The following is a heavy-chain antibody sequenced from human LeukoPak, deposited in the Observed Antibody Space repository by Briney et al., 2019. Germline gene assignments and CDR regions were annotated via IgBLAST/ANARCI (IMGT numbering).Heavy chain of an antibody. CDR3: AKDRRIAVAGTMVDY. Sequence: GGSLRLSCAASGFTFSSYSMNWVRQAPGKGLEWVSSISSSSSYIYYADSVKGRFTISRDNSKNTLYLQMSSLRAEDTAVYCCAKDRRIAVAGTMVDYWGQGILVTVST. J-gene: IGHJ4*02. V-gene: IGHV3-21*04. CDR2: ISSSSSYI. D-gene: IGHD6-19*01. CDR1: GFTFSSYS.